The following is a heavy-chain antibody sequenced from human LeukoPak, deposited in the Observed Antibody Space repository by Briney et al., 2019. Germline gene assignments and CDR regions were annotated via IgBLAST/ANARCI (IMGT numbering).Heavy chain of an antibody. J-gene: IGHJ4*02. CDR3: AKDVYDYVWGSYRRKYYFDY. CDR2: IIGSGGST. CDR1: GFTFISYA. Sequence: GGSLRLSSAASGFTFISYAMSWVRQPPAKELEWVSAIIGSGGSTYYADSLKGRFTISRDNSKNTLYLQMNSLRAEDTAVYYCAKDVYDYVWGSYRRKYYFDYWGQGTLVTVSS. V-gene: IGHV3-23*01. D-gene: IGHD3-16*02.